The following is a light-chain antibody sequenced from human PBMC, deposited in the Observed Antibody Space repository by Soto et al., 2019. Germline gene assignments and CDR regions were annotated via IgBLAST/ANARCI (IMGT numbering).Light chain of an antibody. CDR3: QQNYNALWT. Sequence: DIQMTQSPSSLSASVGDRVTITCRASQSISNYLNWYQQKPGKAPKLLIYAASSLQSGVPSRFSGSGSGTDLTLTISSLQPEDFATYYCQQNYNALWTFGQGTKVEIK. V-gene: IGKV1-39*01. CDR2: AAS. J-gene: IGKJ1*01. CDR1: QSISNY.